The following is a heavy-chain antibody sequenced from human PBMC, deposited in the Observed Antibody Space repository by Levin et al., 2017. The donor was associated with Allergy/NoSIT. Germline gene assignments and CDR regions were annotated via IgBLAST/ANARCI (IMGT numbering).Heavy chain of an antibody. CDR2: INPNSGGT. J-gene: IGHJ4*02. CDR3: ARPRGHHDIPAGDFDY. CDR1: GYTFTGYY. Sequence: ASVKVSCKASGYTFTGYYMHWVRQAPGQGLEWMGWINPNSGGTNYAQKFQGRVTMTRDTSISTAYMELSRLRSDDTAVYYCARPRGHHDIPAGDFDYWGQGTLVTVSS. D-gene: IGHD3-9*01. V-gene: IGHV1-2*02.